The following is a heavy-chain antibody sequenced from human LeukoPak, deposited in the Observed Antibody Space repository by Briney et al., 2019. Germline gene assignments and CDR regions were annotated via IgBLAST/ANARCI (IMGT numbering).Heavy chain of an antibody. CDR2: ISAYNGNT. CDR1: GYTFTSYG. V-gene: IGHV1-18*01. CDR3: ARAILGVTAIGRNAFDI. D-gene: IGHD2-21*02. Sequence: GASVKVSCKASGYTFTSYGLNWVRQAPGQGLEWMGWISAYNGNTNYAQKFQGRVTMTTDTSTSTAYMELRSLRSDDTAVDYCARAILGVTAIGRNAFDIWGQGTMVTVSS. J-gene: IGHJ3*02.